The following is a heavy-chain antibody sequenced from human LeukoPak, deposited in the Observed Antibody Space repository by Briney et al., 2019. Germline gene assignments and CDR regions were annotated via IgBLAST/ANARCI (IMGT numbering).Heavy chain of an antibody. Sequence: GGSLRLSCAASGFTFSSYGMHWVRQAPGKGLEWVAVISYDGSNKYYADSVKGRFTISRDNSKNTLYLQMNSLRAEDTAVYYCAKDGYDSSGYYSFDYWGQGTLVTVSS. V-gene: IGHV3-30*18. CDR1: GFTFSSYG. CDR3: AKDGYDSSGYYSFDY. D-gene: IGHD3-22*01. J-gene: IGHJ4*02. CDR2: ISYDGSNK.